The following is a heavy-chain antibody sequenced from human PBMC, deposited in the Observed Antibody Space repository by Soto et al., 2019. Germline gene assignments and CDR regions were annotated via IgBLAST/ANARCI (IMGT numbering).Heavy chain of an antibody. J-gene: IGHJ4*02. V-gene: IGHV4-34*01. CDR2: INHSGST. CDR3: ASLAYCGGDCYSRFDY. CDR1: GGSFSGYY. Sequence: PSETLSLTCAVYGGSFSGYYWSWIRQPPGKGLEWIGEINHSGSTNYNPSLKSRVTISVDTSKNQFSLKLSSVTAADTAVYYCASLAYCGGDCYSRFDYWGQGTLVTVSS. D-gene: IGHD2-21*02.